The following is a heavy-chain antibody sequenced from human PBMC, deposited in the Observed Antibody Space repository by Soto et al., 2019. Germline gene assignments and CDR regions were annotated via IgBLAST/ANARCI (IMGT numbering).Heavy chain of an antibody. CDR2: IIPFFGTT. CDR1: GGAFSSYP. J-gene: IGHJ5*02. D-gene: IGHD2-15*01. Sequence: QVHLVQSGAEVKKPGSSVKVSCKASGGAFSSYPINWVRQAPGQGLEWMGGIIPFFGTTHSAQKFQDRLTITADESTSTTYVEFSRLRSEDTAVYYCASRPVMEVAQYGNGFDPWGQGTLVTVSS. CDR3: ASRPVMEVAQYGNGFDP. V-gene: IGHV1-69*01.